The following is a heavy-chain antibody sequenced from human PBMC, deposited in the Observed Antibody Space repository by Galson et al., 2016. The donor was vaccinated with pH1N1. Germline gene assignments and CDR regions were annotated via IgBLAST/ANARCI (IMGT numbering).Heavy chain of an antibody. D-gene: IGHD3-10*01. CDR3: ARDDGYDRSGSYADY. V-gene: IGHV3-74*01. J-gene: IGHJ4*02. CDR1: GFHFSYYW. CDR2: INSEGASI. Sequence: SLRLSCAASGFHFSYYWMHWFRQGPEKGLAWVSRINSEGASISYADSVRGRFTISRDNAKNTLYLQMNSLRAEDTAVYYCARDDGYDRSGSYADYWGRGTLVTVSS.